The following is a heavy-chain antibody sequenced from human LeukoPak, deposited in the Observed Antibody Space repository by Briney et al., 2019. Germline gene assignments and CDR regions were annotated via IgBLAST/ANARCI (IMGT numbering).Heavy chain of an antibody. J-gene: IGHJ4*02. CDR1: GFTVSSDY. D-gene: IGHD1-7*01. Sequence: GGSLRLSCAASGFTVSSDYMSWVRQAPGRGLEWVSIVYSDGTTYYADSVKGRFSVSRDISKNTMSVQMNGLRPEDTAVYYCARVNYAGGFDYWGQGTLVTVSS. CDR2: VYSDGTT. V-gene: IGHV3-66*02. CDR3: ARVNYAGGFDY.